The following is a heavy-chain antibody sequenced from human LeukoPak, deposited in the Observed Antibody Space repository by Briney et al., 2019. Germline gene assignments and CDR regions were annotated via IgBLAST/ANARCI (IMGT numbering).Heavy chain of an antibody. CDR1: GFTFSSYA. CDR3: AKGATGYCSGGSCYLDY. Sequence: GGSLRPSCAASGFTFSSYAMSCVRQAAGEGREWVSAISSSGGSTYYADSVKGRFTISRDNSKNTLYLQMNSLRAEDTAVYYCAKGATGYCSGGSCYLDYWGQGTLVTVSS. CDR2: ISSSGGST. J-gene: IGHJ4*02. V-gene: IGHV3-23*01. D-gene: IGHD2-15*01.